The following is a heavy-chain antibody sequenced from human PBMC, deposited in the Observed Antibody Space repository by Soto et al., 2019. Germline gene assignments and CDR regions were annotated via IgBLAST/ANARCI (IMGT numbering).Heavy chain of an antibody. CDR3: ARHPSKYSSSWYETDDY. Sequence: QVQLVQSGAEVKKPGASVKVSCKASGYTFTSYYMHWVRQAPGQGLEWMGIINPSGGSTSYAQKFQGRVTMTRDTSTSTVYMELSSRRSEDTAVYYCARHPSKYSSSWYETDDYWGQGTLVTVSS. D-gene: IGHD6-13*01. V-gene: IGHV1-46*01. CDR2: INPSGGST. CDR1: GYTFTSYY. J-gene: IGHJ4*02.